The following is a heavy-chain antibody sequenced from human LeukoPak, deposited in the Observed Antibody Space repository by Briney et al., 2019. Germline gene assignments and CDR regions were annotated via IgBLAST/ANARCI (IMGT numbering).Heavy chain of an antibody. CDR1: GFNFSTYW. D-gene: IGHD3-22*01. CDR3: ANHAEEYYYDSSGYHLDS. J-gene: IGHJ4*02. CDR2: ISARGGST. Sequence: PGGSLRLSCTASGFNFSTYWMTWVRQVPGKGLEWVSGISARGGSTYYADSVKGRFTISRDNSKNTLYMQMNSLRAEDTAVYYCANHAEEYYYDSSGYHLDSWGQGTLVTVSS. V-gene: IGHV3-23*01.